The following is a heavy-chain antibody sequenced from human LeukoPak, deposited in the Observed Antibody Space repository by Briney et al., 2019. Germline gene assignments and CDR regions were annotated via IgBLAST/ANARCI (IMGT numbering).Heavy chain of an antibody. CDR3: ARAADSSGYYGVLDY. V-gene: IGHV4-39*01. Sequence: PSETLSLTCTVSAGSVNSGNYYWGWIRQPPGKGLEWIRSIHYSGSTYYNPSLKSRVTISVDTSKNQFSLKLSSVTAADTAVYYCARAADSSGYYGVLDYWGQGTLVTVSS. CDR2: IHYSGST. CDR1: AGSVNSGNYY. J-gene: IGHJ4*02. D-gene: IGHD3-22*01.